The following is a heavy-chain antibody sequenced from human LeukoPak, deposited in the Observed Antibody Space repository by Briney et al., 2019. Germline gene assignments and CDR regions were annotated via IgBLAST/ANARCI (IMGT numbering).Heavy chain of an antibody. J-gene: IGHJ4*02. CDR3: ASAGSGDTPADY. CDR1: GYTFTSYY. Sequence: ASVKVSCKASGYTFTSYYMHWVRQAPGQGLEWMGIINPSGGSTSYAQKFQGKVTMTRDTSTSTVYMELSSLRSEDTAVYYCASAGSGDTPADYWGQGTLVTVSS. V-gene: IGHV1-46*01. D-gene: IGHD4-17*01. CDR2: INPSGGST.